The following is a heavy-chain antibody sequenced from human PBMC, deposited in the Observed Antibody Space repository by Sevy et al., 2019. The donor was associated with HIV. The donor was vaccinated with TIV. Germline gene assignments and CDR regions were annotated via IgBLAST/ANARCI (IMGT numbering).Heavy chain of an antibody. CDR2: ISGSNT. V-gene: IGHV3-23*05. CDR3: AKSGSGLSMVRGVIARPFDY. CDR1: GFTFISYA. D-gene: IGHD3-10*01. J-gene: IGHJ4*02. Sequence: GGSLRLSCAASGFTFISYAMNWVRQAPGKGLEWVSTISGSNTYYADSVKGRFTISRENSKNTRYLQMNSLRAGDTAIYYCAKSGSGLSMVRGVIARPFDYWGQGTLVTVSS.